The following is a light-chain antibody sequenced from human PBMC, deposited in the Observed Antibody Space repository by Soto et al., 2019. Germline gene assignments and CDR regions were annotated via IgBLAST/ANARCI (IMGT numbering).Light chain of an antibody. CDR3: QQRSNWPPIT. CDR2: DAS. J-gene: IGKJ5*01. V-gene: IGKV3-11*01. CDR1: QSVSNY. Sequence: EVVLTQSPATLSLSPGERATLSCRAVQSVSNYLDWFQQKPGQAPRLLIYDASNRATGIPARFSGSGSGTDFTLTISSLEPEDFAVYYCQQRSNWPPITFGQGTRLEIK.